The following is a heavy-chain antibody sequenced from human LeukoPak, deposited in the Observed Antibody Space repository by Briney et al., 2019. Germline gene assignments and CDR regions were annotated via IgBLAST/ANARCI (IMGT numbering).Heavy chain of an antibody. Sequence: AGGSLRLSCVASGFTFDDYAMHWVRQAPGKGLEWVSGISWNSGSIGYADSVKGRFTISRDNAKNSLYLQMNSLRAEDTALYYCAKDRGGYDYVWGSYRNDAFDIWGQGTMVTVSS. D-gene: IGHD3-16*02. CDR3: AKDRGGYDYVWGSYRNDAFDI. CDR1: GFTFDDYA. J-gene: IGHJ3*02. V-gene: IGHV3-9*01. CDR2: ISWNSGSI.